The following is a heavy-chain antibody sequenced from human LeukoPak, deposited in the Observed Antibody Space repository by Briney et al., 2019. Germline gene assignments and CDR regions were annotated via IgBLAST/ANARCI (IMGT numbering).Heavy chain of an antibody. CDR3: AREGITMVRGVIITQADAFDI. V-gene: IGHV3-7*01. CDR2: IKQDGSEK. Sequence: GSLRLSCAASGFTFSSYWMSWVRQAPGKGLEWVANIKQDGSEKYYVDSVKGRFTISRDNAKNSLYLQMNSLRAEDTAVYYCAREGITMVRGVIITQADAFDIWGQGTTVTVSS. CDR1: GFTFSSYW. D-gene: IGHD3-10*01. J-gene: IGHJ3*02.